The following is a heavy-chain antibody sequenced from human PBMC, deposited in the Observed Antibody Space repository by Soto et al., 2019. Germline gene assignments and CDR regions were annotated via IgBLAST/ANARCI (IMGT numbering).Heavy chain of an antibody. D-gene: IGHD3-3*01. J-gene: IGHJ6*02. Sequence: GGSLRLSCAASGFTFSSYWMSWVRQAPGKGLEWVANIKQDGSEKYYVDSVKGRFTISRDNAKNSLYLQMNSLRAEDTAVYYCARDGPAPLEWLLFGAYYYYGMDVWGQGTTVTVSS. CDR3: ARDGPAPLEWLLFGAYYYYGMDV. V-gene: IGHV3-7*05. CDR2: IKQDGSEK. CDR1: GFTFSSYW.